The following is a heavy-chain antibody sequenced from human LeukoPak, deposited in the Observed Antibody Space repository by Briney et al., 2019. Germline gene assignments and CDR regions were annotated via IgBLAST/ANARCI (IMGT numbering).Heavy chain of an antibody. D-gene: IGHD6-6*01. CDR2: IYYSGST. J-gene: IGHJ4*02. Sequence: PSGTLSLTCTVSGGSISSSSYYWGWIRQPPGKGLEWIGSIYYSGSTYYNPSLKSRVTISVDTSKNQFSLKLNSVTAADTAVYYCASHDYSSSSFPFDYWGQGTLVTVSS. CDR3: ASHDYSSSSFPFDY. CDR1: GGSISSSSYY. V-gene: IGHV4-39*07.